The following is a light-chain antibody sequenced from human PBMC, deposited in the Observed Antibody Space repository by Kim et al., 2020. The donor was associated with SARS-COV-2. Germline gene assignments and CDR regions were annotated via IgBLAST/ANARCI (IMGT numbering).Light chain of an antibody. CDR3: QQYYSYPYT. CDR1: QGISSY. J-gene: IGKJ2*01. Sequence: SASTGDRVTITCRASQGISSYLAWYQQKPGKAPKLLIYAASTLQSVVPSRFSGSVSGTDFTLTISCLQSEDFATYYCQQYYSYPYTFGQGTKLEI. CDR2: AAS. V-gene: IGKV1-8*01.